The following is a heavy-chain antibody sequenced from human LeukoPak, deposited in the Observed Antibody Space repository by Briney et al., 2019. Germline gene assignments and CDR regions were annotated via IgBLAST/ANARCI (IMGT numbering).Heavy chain of an antibody. J-gene: IGHJ4*02. Sequence: GGSLRLSCAASGFTVSSNYMSWVRQAPGKGLEWVSVIYSGGSTYYADSVKGRFTISRDNSKNTLYLQMNSLRAEDTAVYYCARDRDYDFWSGYSVWGQGTLVTVSS. D-gene: IGHD3-3*01. CDR2: IYSGGST. V-gene: IGHV3-66*01. CDR1: GFTVSSNY. CDR3: ARDRDYDFWSGYSV.